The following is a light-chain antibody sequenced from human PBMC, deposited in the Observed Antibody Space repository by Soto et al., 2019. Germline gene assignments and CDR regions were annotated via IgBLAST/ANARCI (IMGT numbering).Light chain of an antibody. CDR2: GAS. CDR3: QQYNDWPLT. CDR1: QSVSSN. Sequence: EVVMTQSPATLSVSPGERATLSCRASQSVSSNLAWYQQKPGQAPRLLFYGASTRATAIPARFSGSGSGVEFTLIISSLQSEDFAVYFCQQYNDWPLTFGGGTRVEI. J-gene: IGKJ4*01. V-gene: IGKV3-15*01.